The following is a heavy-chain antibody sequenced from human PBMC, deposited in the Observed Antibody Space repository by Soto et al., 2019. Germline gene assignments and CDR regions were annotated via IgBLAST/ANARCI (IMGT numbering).Heavy chain of an antibody. Sequence: SETMSVTCAVDGGNFSGHGCSWIRQPTGKGLEWIGEINHSGSTNYNPSLKSRVTISGDTSKNQFSLKLSSVTAADTAVYYCTRAKNERSPLFDFWSGYYFDYWGQGTLVTVSS. V-gene: IGHV4-34*01. CDR2: INHSGST. J-gene: IGHJ4*02. CDR3: TRAKNERSPLFDFWSGYYFDY. D-gene: IGHD3-3*01. CDR1: GGNFSGHG.